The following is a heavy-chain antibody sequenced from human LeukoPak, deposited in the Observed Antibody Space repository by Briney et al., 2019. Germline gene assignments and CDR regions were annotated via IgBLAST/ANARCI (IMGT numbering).Heavy chain of an antibody. CDR2: IYYTAST. J-gene: IGHJ4*02. CDR1: GGSISSYY. V-gene: IGHV4-59*08. Sequence: PSETLSLTCTVSGGSISSYYWSWVRQPPGKGLEWIGYIYYTASTNYNPSLRSRVTISVDTSKNQFSLKLTSVTAADTAVRYCARGGNYGGYDGYFDYWGQGTLVTVSS. D-gene: IGHD4-17*01. CDR3: ARGGNYGGYDGYFDY.